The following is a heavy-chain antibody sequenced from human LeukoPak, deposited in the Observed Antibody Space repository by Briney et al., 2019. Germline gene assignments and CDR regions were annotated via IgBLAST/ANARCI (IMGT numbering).Heavy chain of an antibody. CDR2: INPNSGGT. V-gene: IGHV1-2*02. CDR1: GYTFHAWY. Sequence: ASVKVSCKASGYTFHAWYIHWVRQAPGQGLEWMGWINPNSGGTKYAQKFQGRVTMTRDMSISTVYMEVSSLRSDDTAVYYCARDLWHYWGQGTLVTVSS. J-gene: IGHJ4*02. D-gene: IGHD2-21*01. CDR3: ARDLWHY.